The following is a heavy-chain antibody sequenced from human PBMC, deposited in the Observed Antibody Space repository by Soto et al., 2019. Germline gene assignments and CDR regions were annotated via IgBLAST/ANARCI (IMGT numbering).Heavy chain of an antibody. J-gene: IGHJ6*02. CDR3: ARMVVGDYVGYYYYGMDV. CDR2: ISYDGSNK. D-gene: IGHD4-17*01. CDR1: GFTFSSYA. Sequence: PGGSLRLSCAASGFTFSSYAMDWVRQAPGKGLEWVAVISYDGSNKYYADSVKGRFTISRDNSKNTLYLQMNSLRAEDTAVYYCARMVVGDYVGYYYYGMDVWGQGTTVTVSS. V-gene: IGHV3-30-3*01.